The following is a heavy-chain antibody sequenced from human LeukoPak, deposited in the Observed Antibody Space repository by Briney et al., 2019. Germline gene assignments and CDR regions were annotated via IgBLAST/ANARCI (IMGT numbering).Heavy chain of an antibody. Sequence: SETLSLTCAVYGGSFSGYYWSWIRQPPGKGLEWIGEINHSGGTNYNPSLKSRVTISVDTSKNQFSLKLSSVTAADTAVYYCARDQRGVRGVSYGGYYGMDVWGQGTTVTVSS. CDR1: GGSFSGYY. CDR3: ARDQRGVRGVSYGGYYGMDV. J-gene: IGHJ6*02. V-gene: IGHV4-34*01. CDR2: INHSGGT. D-gene: IGHD3-10*01.